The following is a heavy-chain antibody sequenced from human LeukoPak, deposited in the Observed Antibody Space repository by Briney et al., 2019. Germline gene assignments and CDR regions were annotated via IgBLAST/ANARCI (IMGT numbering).Heavy chain of an antibody. CDR1: GGSFSGYY. CDR2: INHSGST. CDR3: ARQPKSCAPGIFITGKACWFDP. J-gene: IGHJ5*02. V-gene: IGHV4-34*01. Sequence: PSETLSLTCAVYGGSFSGYYWSWIRQPPGKGLEWIGEINHSGSTNYNPSLKSRVTISVDTSKNQFSLKLSSVTAADTAVYYCARQPKSCAPGIFITGKACWFDPWGQGTLVTVSS. D-gene: IGHD3-10*01.